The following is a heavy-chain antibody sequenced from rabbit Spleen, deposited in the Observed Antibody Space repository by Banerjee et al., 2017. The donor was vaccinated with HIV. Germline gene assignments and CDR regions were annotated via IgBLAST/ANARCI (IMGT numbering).Heavy chain of an antibody. Sequence: EESGGDLVQPEGSLTLTCKVSGFDFSSDAMCWVRQAPGKGPEFIACIYNGDGSTYYASWAKGRFTISKTSSTTVTLQMTSLTAADTATYFCARDAAGREDFNLWGPGTLVTVS. CDR2: IYNGDGST. CDR3: ARDAAGREDFNL. J-gene: IGHJ4*01. D-gene: IGHD4-2*01. CDR1: GFDFSSDA. V-gene: IGHV1S47*01.